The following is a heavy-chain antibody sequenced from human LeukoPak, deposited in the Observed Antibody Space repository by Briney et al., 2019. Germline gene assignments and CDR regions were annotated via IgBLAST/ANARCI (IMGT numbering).Heavy chain of an antibody. CDR1: GFTFNNYG. J-gene: IGHJ4*02. CDR3: AKDFGYTYGHSFDY. CDR2: ISRDGGST. Sequence: WGSLRLSCAASGFTFNNYGRHWVRQAPGKGLECVSLISRDGGSTYYAASVKGRFTVSRDNSKNSLYLQLNSLRPEDTALYYCAKDFGYTYGHSFDYWGQGTLVTVSS. D-gene: IGHD5-18*01. V-gene: IGHV3-43D*03.